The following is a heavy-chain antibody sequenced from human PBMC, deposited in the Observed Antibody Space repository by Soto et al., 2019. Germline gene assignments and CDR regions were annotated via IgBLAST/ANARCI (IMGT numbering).Heavy chain of an antibody. Sequence: ASVKVSCKVSGYTFTSFGLAWVRQAPGQGLEWMGWISPDNGNTEYTQKLQDRLTMTTDTSTSTAYMELKSLRSDDTAVYYCARATAATGLFDYWGQGTLVTVSS. J-gene: IGHJ4*02. CDR1: GYTFTSFG. D-gene: IGHD6-13*01. CDR2: ISPDNGNT. CDR3: ARATAATGLFDY. V-gene: IGHV1-18*01.